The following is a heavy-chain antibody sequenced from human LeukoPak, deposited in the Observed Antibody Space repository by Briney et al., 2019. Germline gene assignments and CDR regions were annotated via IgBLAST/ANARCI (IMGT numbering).Heavy chain of an antibody. CDR3: ARGGPVGATRFDY. CDR1: GVSISSSNSY. J-gene: IGHJ4*02. D-gene: IGHD1-26*01. Sequence: SQTLSLTCTVSGVSISSSNSYWGWIRQPPGKGLEWIGRIYYSGNTYYNASLKSPVSISIDTSQNQFSQKLSSVTAAVTAVYYCARGGPVGATRFDYWGQGTLVTVSS. CDR2: IYYSGNT. V-gene: IGHV4-39*07.